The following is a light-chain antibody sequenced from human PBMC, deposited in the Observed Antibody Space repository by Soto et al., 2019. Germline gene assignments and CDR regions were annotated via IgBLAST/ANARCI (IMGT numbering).Light chain of an antibody. CDR3: QQYGRSPTT. V-gene: IGKV3-20*01. Sequence: EIVMTQSLATLSVYPGERATLSCRASQSVSSYLAWYQQKPGQAPRLLIYDASNRATGIPDRFSGSGSGTDFTLTISRLEPEDFAVYYCQQYGRSPTTFGQGTKVDIK. CDR1: QSVSSY. CDR2: DAS. J-gene: IGKJ1*01.